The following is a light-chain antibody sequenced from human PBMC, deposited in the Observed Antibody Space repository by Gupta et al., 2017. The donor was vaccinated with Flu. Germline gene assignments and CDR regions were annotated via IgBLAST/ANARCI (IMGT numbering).Light chain of an antibody. V-gene: IGLV2-14*01. CDR2: EVN. Sequence: ALTPPASVSGSPGLSITISFTGTSSDVGGYNYVSLYQHHPSKTPKLMVYEVNNRPSEVAPRFSVSKSGNTASLTISERSKEGGADYYFYADTSSSTLVFGGGTKLTVL. CDR3: YADTSSSTLV. J-gene: IGLJ3*02. CDR1: SSDVGGYNY.